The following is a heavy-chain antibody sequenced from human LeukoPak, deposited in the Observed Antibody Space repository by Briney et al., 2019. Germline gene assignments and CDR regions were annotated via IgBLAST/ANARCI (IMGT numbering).Heavy chain of an antibody. CDR1: GGTFSSYA. Sequence: ASVKVSCTASGGTFSSYAISWVRQAPGQGLEWMGGIIPIFGTANYAQKFRGRVTITTDESTSTDYMELSSLRSEDTAVYYCAREFPLTTVTTSAFDIWGQGTMVTVSS. V-gene: IGHV1-69*05. CDR3: AREFPLTTVTTSAFDI. J-gene: IGHJ3*02. CDR2: IIPIFGTA. D-gene: IGHD4-17*01.